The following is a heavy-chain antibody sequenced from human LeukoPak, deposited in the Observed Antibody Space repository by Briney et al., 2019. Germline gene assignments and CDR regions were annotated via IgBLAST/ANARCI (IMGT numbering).Heavy chain of an antibody. V-gene: IGHV1-18*01. Sequence: GASVKVSCKTSGYSFILYGISWVRQAPGQGPEWMGWISTSTGDTKYTQKFQGRVTITADESTNTAYMELSSLRSEDTAVYYCARGEVPPHYFDYWGQGTLVTVSS. CDR1: GYSFILYG. CDR3: ARGEVPPHYFDY. CDR2: ISTSTGDT. J-gene: IGHJ4*02.